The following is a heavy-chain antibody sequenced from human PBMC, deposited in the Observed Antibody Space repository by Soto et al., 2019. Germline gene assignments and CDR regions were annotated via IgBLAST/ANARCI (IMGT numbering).Heavy chain of an antibody. CDR1: GFTFSSYA. Sequence: QVQLVESVGGVVQPGRSLSLSCAASGFTFSSYALHWVRQAPGKGLEWVAVISYDGSNKYYADSVKGRFTISRDNSTNSLYLQMNSLRAEDTAVYYCALTYYDFWSGDWGPDYWGQGSRVTVSA. CDR3: ALTYYDFWSGDWGPDY. V-gene: IGHV3-30-3*01. CDR2: ISYDGSNK. J-gene: IGHJ4*02. D-gene: IGHD3-3*01.